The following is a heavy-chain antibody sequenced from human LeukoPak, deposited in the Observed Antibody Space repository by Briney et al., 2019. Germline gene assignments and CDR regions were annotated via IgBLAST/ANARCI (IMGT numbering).Heavy chain of an antibody. CDR3: ARTKGYDFWSGPFDP. J-gene: IGHJ5*02. D-gene: IGHD3-3*01. CDR2: MKRDGSEI. CDR1: GFTFSSYA. V-gene: IGHV3-7*03. Sequence: GGSLRLSCAASGFTFSSYAMHWVRQAPGKGLEWVANMKRDGSEIYYVDSVKGRFTISTDNAKNSLYLQMNSLRAEDTAVYYCARTKGYDFWSGPFDPWGQGTLVTVSS.